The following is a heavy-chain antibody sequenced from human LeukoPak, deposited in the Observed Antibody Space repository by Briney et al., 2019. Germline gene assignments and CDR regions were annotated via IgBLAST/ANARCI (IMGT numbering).Heavy chain of an antibody. V-gene: IGHV3-30*04. J-gene: IGHJ4*02. CDR3: ARDPTEYCTNGVCYKNPTPSFDY. CDR2: ISYDGSNK. D-gene: IGHD2-8*01. CDR1: GFTFGSYA. Sequence: GRSLRLSCAASGFTFGSYAMHWVRQAPGKGLEWVAVISYDGSNKYYADSVKGRFTISRDNSKNTLYLQMNSLRAEDTAVYYCARDPTEYCTNGVCYKNPTPSFDYWGQGTLVTVSS.